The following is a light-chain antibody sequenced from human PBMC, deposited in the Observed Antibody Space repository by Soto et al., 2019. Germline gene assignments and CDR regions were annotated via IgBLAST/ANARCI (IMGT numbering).Light chain of an antibody. J-gene: IGKJ1*01. CDR1: QSVSSY. CDR2: DAS. Sequence: IVFTQSPATLSVSPGERATLSCRASQSVSSYLAWYQQKPGQAPRLLIYDASNRATGIPARFSGSGSGTDFTLTISSLEPEDFAVYYCQQRSNWLRTFGQGTKVDIK. V-gene: IGKV3-11*01. CDR3: QQRSNWLRT.